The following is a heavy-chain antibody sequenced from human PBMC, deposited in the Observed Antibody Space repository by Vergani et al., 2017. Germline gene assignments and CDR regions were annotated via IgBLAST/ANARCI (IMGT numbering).Heavy chain of an antibody. J-gene: IGHJ4*02. D-gene: IGHD3-3*01. CDR2: INSDGGSE. V-gene: IGHV3-74*01. Sequence: EVQLVDSGGGLVQPGGSLRLSCAASVFTFRTYCMHWVRQAPGKGLVCVSRINSDGGSESYVDSVRGRFTISRDNAKHTLYLKMNRLRAEDTAVYYCARVEPEWFWGEGTLVTVSA. CDR1: VFTFRTYC. CDR3: ARVEPEWF.